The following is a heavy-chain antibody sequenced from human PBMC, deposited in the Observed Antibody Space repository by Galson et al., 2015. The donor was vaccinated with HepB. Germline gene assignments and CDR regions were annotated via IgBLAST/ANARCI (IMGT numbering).Heavy chain of an antibody. J-gene: IGHJ4*02. Sequence: SLRLSCAASGFTFSSYAMSWVRQAPGKELEWVSAISGSGGSTYYADSVKGRFTISRDNSKNTLYLQMNSLRAEDTAVYYCAKISSGWYYGGVFDYWGQGTLVTVSS. D-gene: IGHD6-19*01. CDR1: GFTFSSYA. CDR3: AKISSGWYYGGVFDY. V-gene: IGHV3-23*01. CDR2: ISGSGGST.